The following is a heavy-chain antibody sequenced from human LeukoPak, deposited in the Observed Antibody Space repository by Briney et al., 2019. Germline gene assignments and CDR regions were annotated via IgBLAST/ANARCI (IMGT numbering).Heavy chain of an antibody. CDR3: ARLTYNWMRYYYYYYMDV. CDR1: GGSISSYY. Sequence: PSETLSLTCTVSGGSISSYYWSWIRQPPGKGLEWVGYIYYSGSTNYNPSLKSRVTISVDTSKNQFPLKLSSVTAADTAVYYCARLTYNWMRYYYYYYMDVWGKGTTVTISS. J-gene: IGHJ6*03. CDR2: IYYSGST. D-gene: IGHD1-20*01. V-gene: IGHV4-59*01.